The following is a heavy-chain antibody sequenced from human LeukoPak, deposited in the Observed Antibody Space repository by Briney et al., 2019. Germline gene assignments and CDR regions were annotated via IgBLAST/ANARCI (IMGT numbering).Heavy chain of an antibody. CDR2: INPDTGGT. J-gene: IGHJ5*02. V-gene: IGHV1-2*06. D-gene: IGHD6-13*01. CDR3: AKVPPSITAAGNWLDP. CDR1: GYTFTGYY. Sequence: GASVKVYCKASGYTFTGYYIHWVRQAPGQGLEWMGRINPDTGGTDYAQKFQGRITMTRDTSITTAYMELSRLTSDDTAMYYCAKVPPSITAAGNWLDPWGQGALVTVSS.